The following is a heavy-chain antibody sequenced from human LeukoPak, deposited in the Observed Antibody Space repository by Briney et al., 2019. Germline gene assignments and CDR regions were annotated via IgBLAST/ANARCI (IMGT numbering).Heavy chain of an antibody. CDR1: GFTLSSYS. CDR3: ARVSGGDLGDDAFDI. J-gene: IGHJ3*02. D-gene: IGHD3-16*01. CDR2: ISSSSSYI. V-gene: IGHV3-21*01. Sequence: GGSLRLSCAASGFTLSSYSMNWVRQAPGKGLEWVSSISSSSSYIYYADSVKGRFTISRDNAKNSLYLQMNSLRAEDTAVYYCARVSGGDLGDDAFDIWGQVTMVTVSS.